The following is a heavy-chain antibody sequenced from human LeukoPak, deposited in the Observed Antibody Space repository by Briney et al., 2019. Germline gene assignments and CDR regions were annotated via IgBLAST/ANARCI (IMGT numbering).Heavy chain of an antibody. V-gene: IGHV3-53*01. Sequence: PGGSLRLSCAASGFIVSTNYMSWVRQAPGKGLEWVSVIYSGGSTYYADSVKGRFTISRDKSENTLYLQMNSLRAEDTAVYYCATFWYFDRGAFDIWGQGTMVTVSS. CDR3: ATFWYFDRGAFDI. CDR1: GFIVSTNY. D-gene: IGHD6-13*01. J-gene: IGHJ3*02. CDR2: IYSGGST.